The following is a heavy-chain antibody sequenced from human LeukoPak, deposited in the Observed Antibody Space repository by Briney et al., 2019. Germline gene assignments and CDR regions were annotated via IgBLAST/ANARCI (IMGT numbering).Heavy chain of an antibody. CDR2: ISSSGSTI. CDR1: AFTFSDYY. V-gene: IGHV3-11*01. J-gene: IGHJ5*02. CDR3: ARDSRSYYDFWSGLNWFDP. D-gene: IGHD3-3*01. Sequence: GGSLRLSCAASAFTFSDYYMSWIRQAPGKGLEWVSYISSSGSTIYYADSVKGRFTASRDNAKNSLYLQMHSLRAEDTAVYYCARDSRSYYDFWSGLNWFDPWGQGTLVTVSS.